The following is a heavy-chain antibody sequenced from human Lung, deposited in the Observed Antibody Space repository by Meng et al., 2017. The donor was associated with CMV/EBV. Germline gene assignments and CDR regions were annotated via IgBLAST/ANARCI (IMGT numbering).Heavy chain of an antibody. Sequence: SGXXLVXPTETLTLTCNVSGFSLNNGRMRVSWIRQPPGKALEWLAHIFSNDEKSYSTSLKSRLTISKDSSRSQVVLTMTNMDPVDTGTYYCARMATYYYYGLDVWXQGTXVTVS. J-gene: IGHJ6*02. CDR3: ARMATYYYYGLDV. V-gene: IGHV2-26*01. CDR1: GFSLNNGRMR. CDR2: IFSNDEK.